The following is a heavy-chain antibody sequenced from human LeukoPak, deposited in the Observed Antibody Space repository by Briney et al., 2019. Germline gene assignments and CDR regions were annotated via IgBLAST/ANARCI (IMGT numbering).Heavy chain of an antibody. CDR1: GGSISSYY. V-gene: IGHV4-59*01. D-gene: IGHD6-19*01. J-gene: IGHJ5*02. CDR2: IYYSGST. Sequence: SETLSLTCTVSGGSISSYYWSWIRQPPGKGLEWIGYIYYSGSTNYNPSLKSRVTISVDTSKNQFSLKLSSVTAADTAVYYCARYSSGWYGIVLSEYNWFDPWGQGTLVTVSS. CDR3: ARYSSGWYGIVLSEYNWFDP.